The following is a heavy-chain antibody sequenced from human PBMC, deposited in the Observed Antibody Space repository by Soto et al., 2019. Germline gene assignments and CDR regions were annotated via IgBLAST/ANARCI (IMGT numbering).Heavy chain of an antibody. V-gene: IGHV4-31*03. CDR3: ARVRKGAYYYYMDV. J-gene: IGHJ6*03. Sequence: SETLSLTCTVSGGSISSGGYYWSWIRQHPGTGLEWIGYIYYSGSTYYNPSLKSRVTISVDTSKNQFSLKLSSVTAADTAVYYCARVRKGAYYYYMDVWGKGTTVTVSS. CDR1: GGSISSGGYY. D-gene: IGHD3-16*01. CDR2: IYYSGST.